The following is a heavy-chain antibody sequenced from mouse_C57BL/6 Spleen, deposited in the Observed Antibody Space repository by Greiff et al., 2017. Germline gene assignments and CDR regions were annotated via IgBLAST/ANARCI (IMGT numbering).Heavy chain of an antibody. CDR1: GYTFTDYT. CDR3: ARRVGNCYFDY. V-gene: IGHV1-78*01. Sequence: QVQLQQPDAELVKPGASVKISCKASGYTFTDYTIHWMKQRPEQGLEWIGYIYPRDGSTKYNEKFKGKATLTADKSSSTAYMQLNSLTSEDSAVYYCARRVGNCYFDYWGQGTTLTVSS. CDR2: IYPRDGST. J-gene: IGHJ2*01. D-gene: IGHD1-3*01.